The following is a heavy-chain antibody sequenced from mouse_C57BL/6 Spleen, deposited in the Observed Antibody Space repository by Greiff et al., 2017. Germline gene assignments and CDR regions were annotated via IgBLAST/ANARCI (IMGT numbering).Heavy chain of an antibody. J-gene: IGHJ3*01. D-gene: IGHD3-2*02. Sequence: EVKLMESGGGLVQPGGSMKLSCVASGFTFSNYWMNWVRQSPEKGLEWVAQIRLKSDNYATHYAESVKGRFTISRDDSKSSVYLQMNNLRAEDTGIYYCTAVVLTQAWFAYWGQGTLVTVSA. V-gene: IGHV6-3*01. CDR3: TAVVLTQAWFAY. CDR2: IRLKSDNYAT. CDR1: GFTFSNYW.